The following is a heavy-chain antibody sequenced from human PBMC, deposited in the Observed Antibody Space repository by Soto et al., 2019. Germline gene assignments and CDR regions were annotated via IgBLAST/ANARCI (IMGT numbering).Heavy chain of an antibody. CDR2: ISNRGDT. Sequence: GGSLRLSCTASGFIVSDTYVNWVRQAPGKGLEWFLVISNRGDTYYADSVRGRFSLSRDISDNTLHLQMNNLRVEDTAVYYCAREPRYCRGGSCSITGDAYDIWGQGTMVTVSS. CDR1: GFIVSDTY. CDR3: AREPRYCRGGSCSITGDAYDI. V-gene: IGHV3-66*01. D-gene: IGHD2-15*01. J-gene: IGHJ3*02.